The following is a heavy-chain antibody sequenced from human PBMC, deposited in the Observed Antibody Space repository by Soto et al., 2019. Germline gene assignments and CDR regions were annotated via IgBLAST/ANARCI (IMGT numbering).Heavy chain of an antibody. D-gene: IGHD1-26*01. CDR1: GGTFSSYA. CDR2: IIPIFGTA. J-gene: IGHJ4*02. V-gene: IGHV1-69*01. Sequence: ASVKVSCKASGGTFSSYAISWVRQAPGQGLEWMGGIIPIFGTANYAQKFQGRVTITADESTSTAYMELSSLRSEDTAVYYCARDRTPQWELLVEGNTFDYWGQGTLVTVSS. CDR3: ARDRTPQWELLVEGNTFDY.